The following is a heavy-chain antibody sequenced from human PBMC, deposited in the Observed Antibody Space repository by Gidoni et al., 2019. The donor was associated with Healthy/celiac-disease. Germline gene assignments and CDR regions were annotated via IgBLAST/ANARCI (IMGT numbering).Heavy chain of an antibody. V-gene: IGHV1-69*01. CDR3: AREGRAYCSSTSCYLNWFDP. Sequence: QVQLVQSGAEVKKPGSSVKFSCKASVGTFSSYAISWLRHAPGQGLDWMGVIIPIFGTANYEKKFQGRVKITADEFTRTADMELSRLRYEDTDVYYCAREGRAYCSSTSCYLNWFDPWGQGTLVTVSS. CDR1: VGTFSSYA. J-gene: IGHJ5*02. CDR2: IIPIFGTA. D-gene: IGHD2-2*01.